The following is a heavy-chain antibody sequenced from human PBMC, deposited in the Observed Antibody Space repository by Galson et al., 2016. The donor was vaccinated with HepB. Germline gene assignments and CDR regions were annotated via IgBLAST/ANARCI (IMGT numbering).Heavy chain of an antibody. Sequence: SLRLSCAASGFTFNSNWMHWVRQAPGKGLVWVSRINYGGTNTDYADSGKGRFAISRDNAENTLYLQMTNLRAEDTAVYYCARGNGRPGERGDYWGQGTLVTVSS. D-gene: IGHD1-1*01. V-gene: IGHV3-74*01. J-gene: IGHJ4*02. CDR3: ARGNGRPGERGDY. CDR2: INYGGTNT. CDR1: GFTFNSNW.